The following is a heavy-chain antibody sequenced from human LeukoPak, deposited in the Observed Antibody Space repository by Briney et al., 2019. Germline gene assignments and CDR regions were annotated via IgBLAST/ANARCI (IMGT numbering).Heavy chain of an antibody. J-gene: IGHJ6*02. CDR3: ARGCNWNNYYYGMDV. V-gene: IGHV4-28*06. D-gene: IGHD1-1*01. CDR1: GCSITSRNW. CDR2: IFSSGST. Sequence: SDTLSLTCAVSGCSITSRNWWGWIRQPPGKGLEWIGYIFSSGSTNYNPSLKSRVTMSIDTSKNQFSLKLSSVTALDTAVYYCARGCNWNNYYYGMDVWGQGTTVTVSS.